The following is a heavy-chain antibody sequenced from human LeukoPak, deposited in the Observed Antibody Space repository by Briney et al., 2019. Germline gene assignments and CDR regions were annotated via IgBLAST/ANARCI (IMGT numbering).Heavy chain of an antibody. V-gene: IGHV1-2*02. Sequence: GASVKVSCKASGYTFTGYYMHWVRQAPGQGLEWMGWINPNSGGTNYAQKFQGRVTMTRDTSISTAYMELSRLRSDDTAVYYCARDPPAVAGHNWFDPWGQGTLVTVSS. CDR2: INPNSGGT. CDR1: GYTFTGYY. CDR3: ARDPPAVAGHNWFDP. J-gene: IGHJ5*02. D-gene: IGHD6-19*01.